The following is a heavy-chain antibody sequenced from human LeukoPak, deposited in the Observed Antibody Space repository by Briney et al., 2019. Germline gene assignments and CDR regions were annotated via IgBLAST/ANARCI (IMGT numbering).Heavy chain of an antibody. CDR1: GFTFSSYP. CDR3: AKDDGGSPPDAFDI. J-gene: IGHJ3*02. Sequence: GGSLRLSCAASGFTFSSYPMHWVRQAPGKGLEWVAVISYDGNVKYYVDSVKGRFTISRDDSKNTLYLQMNGLRGEDTAVYYCAKDDGGSPPDAFDIWGQGTLVTVSS. V-gene: IGHV3-30-3*01. D-gene: IGHD3-10*01. CDR2: ISYDGNVK.